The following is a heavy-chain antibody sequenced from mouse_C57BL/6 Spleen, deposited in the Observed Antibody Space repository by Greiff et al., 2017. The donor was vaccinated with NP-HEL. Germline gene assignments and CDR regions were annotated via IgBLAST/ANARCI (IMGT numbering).Heavy chain of an antibody. Sequence: VQLQQSGAELVRPGASVTLSCTASGYTFTDYEMPWVEQTPVHGLEWIGAIDPETGGTASNQKVKGKAILTTDKSSSTAYMELRSLTSEDSAVYYCTRDYDWCAYWGQGTLVTVSA. J-gene: IGHJ3*01. V-gene: IGHV1-15*01. CDR3: TRDYDWCAY. CDR1: GYTFTDYE. CDR2: IDPETGGT. D-gene: IGHD2-4*01.